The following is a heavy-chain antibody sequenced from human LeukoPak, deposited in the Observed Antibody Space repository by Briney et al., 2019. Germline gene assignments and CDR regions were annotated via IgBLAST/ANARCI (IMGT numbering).Heavy chain of an antibody. D-gene: IGHD6-13*01. Sequence: PSETLSLTCTVSGGSISSYYWSWIRQPPGKGPEWIGYIYYSGSTNYNPSLKSRVTISVDTSKNQFSLKLSSVTAADTAVYYCARGQQLTFDIWGQGTMVTVSS. CDR2: IYYSGST. V-gene: IGHV4-59*01. CDR1: GGSISSYY. J-gene: IGHJ3*02. CDR3: ARGQQLTFDI.